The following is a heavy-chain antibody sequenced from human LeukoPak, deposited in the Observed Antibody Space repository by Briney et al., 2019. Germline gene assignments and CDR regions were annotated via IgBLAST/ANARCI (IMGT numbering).Heavy chain of an antibody. J-gene: IGHJ6*02. CDR2: ISAYNGNT. Sequence: WASVKVSCKASGYTFTSYGISWVRQAPGQGLEWMGWISAYNGNTNYAQKPQGRVAMTTDTSTSTAYMELRSLRSDDTAVYYCARSYGAKWHGMDVWGQGTTVTVSS. CDR3: ARSYGAKWHGMDV. CDR1: GYTFTSYG. D-gene: IGHD4-17*01. V-gene: IGHV1-18*01.